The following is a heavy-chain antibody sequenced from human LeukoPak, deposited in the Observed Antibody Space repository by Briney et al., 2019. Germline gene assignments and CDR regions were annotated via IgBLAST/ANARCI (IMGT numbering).Heavy chain of an antibody. Sequence: GGSLRLSCAASGFTFSSYAMSWVRQAPGKGLEWVSAISGSGGSIYYADSVKGRFTISRDNAKNSLYLQMNSLRAEDTAVYYCARAVAGFDYWGQGTLVTVSS. CDR2: ISGSGGSI. V-gene: IGHV3-23*01. CDR3: ARAVAGFDY. D-gene: IGHD6-19*01. J-gene: IGHJ4*02. CDR1: GFTFSSYA.